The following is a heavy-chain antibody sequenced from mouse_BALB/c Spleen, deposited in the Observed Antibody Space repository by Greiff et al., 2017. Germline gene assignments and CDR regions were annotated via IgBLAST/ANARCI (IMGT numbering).Heavy chain of an antibody. D-gene: IGHD2-2*01. CDR3: VRKGYDVGGDDY. Sequence: EVQLQQSGAELVKPGASVKLSCTASGFNIKDTYMHWVKQRPEQGLEWIGRIDPANGNTKYDPKFQGKATITADTSSNTAYLQLSSLTSEDTAVYYCVRKGYDVGGDDYWGQGTTLTVSS. V-gene: IGHV14-3*02. J-gene: IGHJ2*01. CDR1: GFNIKDTY. CDR2: IDPANGNT.